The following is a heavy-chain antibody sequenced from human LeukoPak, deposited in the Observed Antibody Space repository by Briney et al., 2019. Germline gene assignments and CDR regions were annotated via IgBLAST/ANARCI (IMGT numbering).Heavy chain of an antibody. CDR2: VYTSGTT. CDR1: GASVSTYY. J-gene: IGHJ3*02. CDR3: ARGGVLDAFDI. D-gene: IGHD3-16*01. V-gene: IGHV4-4*07. Sequence: SETLSLTCTVSGASVSTYYWSWIRQPAGKGLEWIGRVYTSGTTNYTPPLKSRVTMSLDTSKNQFSLNLNSVTAADTAVYYCARGGVLDAFDIWGQGTMVTVSS.